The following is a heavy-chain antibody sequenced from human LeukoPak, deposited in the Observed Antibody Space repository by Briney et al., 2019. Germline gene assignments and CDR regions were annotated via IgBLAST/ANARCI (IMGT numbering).Heavy chain of an antibody. CDR3: ARYGSGTYPRFDY. CDR2: IYYSGST. Sequence: TETLSLTCTVSGGSIRGYYWSWIRQPPGKGLEWIGYIYYSGSTNYNPSLQSRVTISVDTSKNQFSLNLTSVTAADTAVYYCARYGSGTYPRFDYWGQGILVTVSS. V-gene: IGHV4-59*08. D-gene: IGHD3-10*01. CDR1: GGSIRGYY. J-gene: IGHJ4*02.